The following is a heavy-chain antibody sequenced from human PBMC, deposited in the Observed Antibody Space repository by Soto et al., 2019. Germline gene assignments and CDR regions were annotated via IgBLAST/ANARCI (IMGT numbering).Heavy chain of an antibody. V-gene: IGHV1-69*12. CDR1: GGTFGNSA. D-gene: IGHD3-3*02. CDR2: IIPIFTTP. CDR3: ARDKGRQQLGGNYYYGIDV. J-gene: IGHJ6*02. Sequence: QVQLVQSGAEVKKPGSSVTVSCKASGGTFGNSAISWVRQAPGQGLEWMGGIIPIFTTPDYAQKFQGRVTITADESTSTAYMEVTSLRSEDTAVYYCARDKGRQQLGGNYYYGIDVWGQGTTVTVSS.